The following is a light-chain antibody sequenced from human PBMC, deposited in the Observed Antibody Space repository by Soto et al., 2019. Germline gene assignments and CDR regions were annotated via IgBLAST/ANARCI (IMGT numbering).Light chain of an antibody. J-gene: IGLJ3*02. CDR1: SSNIGSSP. CDR3: AAWDVSLNAWV. V-gene: IGLV1-44*01. Sequence: QSVLTQPPSASGTPGHAVIISCSGTSSNIGSSPVNWYRHLSGTAPRLLIYSSSGRPSGVPDRFSGSKSGTSASLAISGLQSEDEADYSCAAWDVSLNAWVFGGGTKLTVL. CDR2: SSS.